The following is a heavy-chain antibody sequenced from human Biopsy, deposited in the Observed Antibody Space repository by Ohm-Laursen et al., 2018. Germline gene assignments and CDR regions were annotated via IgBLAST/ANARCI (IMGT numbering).Heavy chain of an antibody. J-gene: IGHJ5*02. Sequence: GTLSLTCTVSGGSVSSNTNYWAWIRQPPGKGLEWIGSIFYSEIIYYNPSLKSRVSISVDTSKNQFSLNLNPVTAADTAVYYCARHPTGFWFDPWGHGTLVTVSS. CDR2: IFYSEII. V-gene: IGHV4-39*01. CDR1: GGSVSSNTNY. CDR3: ARHPTGFWFDP.